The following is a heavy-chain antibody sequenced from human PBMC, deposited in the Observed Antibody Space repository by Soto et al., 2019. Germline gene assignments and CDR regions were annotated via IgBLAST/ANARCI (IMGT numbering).Heavy chain of an antibody. D-gene: IGHD2-15*01. CDR2: IYYSGST. J-gene: IGHJ4*02. Sequence: PSETLSLTCTVSGGSISSGDYYWSWIRQPPGKGLEWIGYIYYSGSTYYNPSLKSRVTISVDTSQNQFSLKLSSVTAADTAVYYCARVDISLSRYFGYWGQGTLVTVSS. CDR1: GGSISSGDYY. CDR3: ARVDISLSRYFGY. V-gene: IGHV4-30-4*01.